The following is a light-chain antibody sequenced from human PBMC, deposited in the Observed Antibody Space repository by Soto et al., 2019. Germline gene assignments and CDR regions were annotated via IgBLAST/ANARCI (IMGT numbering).Light chain of an antibody. CDR2: EVS. V-gene: IGLV2-14*01. CDR3: SSYTSSSTLDWV. Sequence: QSALTQSPSASGSPGQSVTISCTGTSSDIGGYNSVSWYQQHPGKAPKLMIYEVSNRPSGVSNRFSGSKSGNTASLTISGLQAEDEADYYCSSYTSSSTLDWVFGGGTQLTVL. J-gene: IGLJ3*02. CDR1: SSDIGGYNS.